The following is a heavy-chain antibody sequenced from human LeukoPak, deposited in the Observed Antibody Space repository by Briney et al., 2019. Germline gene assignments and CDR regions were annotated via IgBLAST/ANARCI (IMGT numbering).Heavy chain of an antibody. Sequence: SETLSLTCTVSGGSISSYYWSWIRQPAGKGLEWIGRIYTSGSTNYNPSLKSRVTMSVDTSKNQFSLKLSSVTAADTAVYYCARDHHRRLYDSQARDTFDFWGQGTMVTVSS. CDR2: IYTSGST. J-gene: IGHJ3*01. V-gene: IGHV4-4*07. D-gene: IGHD3-22*01. CDR3: ARDHHRRLYDSQARDTFDF. CDR1: GGSISSYY.